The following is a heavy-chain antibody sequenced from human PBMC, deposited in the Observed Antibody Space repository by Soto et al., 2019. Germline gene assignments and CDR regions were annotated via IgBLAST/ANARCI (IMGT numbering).Heavy chain of an antibody. CDR1: GGTFSSYA. Sequence: ASVKVSCKASGGTFSSYAISWVRQAPGQGLEWMGGIIPIFGTANYAQKFQGRVTITADESTSTAYMELSSLRSEDTAVYYCARDVGTSGYSMSNWFDPWGQGTLVTVSS. D-gene: IGHD5-18*01. V-gene: IGHV1-69*13. J-gene: IGHJ5*02. CDR3: ARDVGTSGYSMSNWFDP. CDR2: IIPIFGTA.